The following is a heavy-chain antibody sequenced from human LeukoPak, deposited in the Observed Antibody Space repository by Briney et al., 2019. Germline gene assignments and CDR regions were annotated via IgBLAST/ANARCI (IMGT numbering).Heavy chain of an antibody. Sequence: SETLSLTCTVSGGSISPYYWSWIRQTPGKGLEWIGYILYSGTTTNYSPSLKSRVTISVDTSKNQFSLKLSSVTAADTAVYYCARNHDYGDYWGYWGQGTLVTVSS. V-gene: IGHV4-59*01. CDR2: ILYSGTT. CDR1: GGSISPYY. J-gene: IGHJ4*02. D-gene: IGHD4-17*01. CDR3: ARNHDYGDYWGY.